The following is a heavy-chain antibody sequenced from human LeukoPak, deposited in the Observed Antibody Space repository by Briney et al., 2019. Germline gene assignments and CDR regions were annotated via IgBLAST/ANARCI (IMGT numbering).Heavy chain of an antibody. CDR2: IYYSGLT. V-gene: IGHV4-39*01. CDR1: GGSISSYY. CDR3: ARHLIHTTGCYGGPFDY. Sequence: PSETLSLTCTVFGGSISSYYWGWIRQPPGKGLEWIGTIYYSGLTYYNSSLKSRLTISVDTSKNQFSLKLTSVTATDTAVYYCARHLIHTTGCYGGPFDYWGQGTLVTVSS. D-gene: IGHD3-9*01. J-gene: IGHJ4*02.